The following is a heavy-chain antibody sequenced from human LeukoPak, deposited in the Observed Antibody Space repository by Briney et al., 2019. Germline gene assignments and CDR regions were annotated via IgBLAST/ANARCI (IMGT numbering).Heavy chain of an antibody. J-gene: IGHJ5*02. CDR2: IYHSGST. D-gene: IGHD2-21*01. V-gene: IGHV4-4*02. CDR1: GGSISSSNW. Sequence: SGTLSLTCAVSGGSISSSNWWSWVRQPPGKGLEWIGEIYHSGSTNYNPSLKSRVTISIDTSKNQFSLKLSSVTAADTAVYYCARDHGLFHMFDPWGQGTLVTVSS. CDR3: ARDHGLFHMFDP.